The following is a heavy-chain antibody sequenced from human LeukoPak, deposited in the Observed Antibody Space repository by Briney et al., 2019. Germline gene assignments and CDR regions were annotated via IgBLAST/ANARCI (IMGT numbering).Heavy chain of an antibody. J-gene: IGHJ4*02. V-gene: IGHV4-39*07. CDR2: IYYSGST. CDR1: GGSISSSSYY. D-gene: IGHD3-22*01. Sequence: PSETLSLTCTVSGGSISSSSYYWGWIRQPPGKGLEWIGSIYYSGSTYYNPSLKSRVTISVDTSKNQFSLKLSSVTAADTAVYYCARRGEIDPYDSSGYYETLREYFDYWGQGTLVTVSS. CDR3: ARRGEIDPYDSSGYYETLREYFDY.